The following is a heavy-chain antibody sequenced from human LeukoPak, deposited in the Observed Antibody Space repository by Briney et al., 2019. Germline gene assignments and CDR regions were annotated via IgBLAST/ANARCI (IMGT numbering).Heavy chain of an antibody. CDR3: ARHLEFSSLGDYYYGMDV. CDR2: INHSGTT. V-gene: IGHV4-34*01. J-gene: IGHJ6*02. Sequence: SSETLSLTCTVSGGSISSYYWSWIRQPPGKGLEWIGEINHSGTTNYNPSLKSRVTISVDTSKNQFSLKLSSVTAADTAVYYCARHLEFSSLGDYYYGMDVWGQGTTVTVSS. D-gene: IGHD6-6*01. CDR1: GGSISSYY.